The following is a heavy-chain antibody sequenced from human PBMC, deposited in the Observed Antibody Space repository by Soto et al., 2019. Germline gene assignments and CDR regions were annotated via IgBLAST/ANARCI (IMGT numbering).Heavy chain of an antibody. J-gene: IGHJ4*02. V-gene: IGHV3-23*01. Sequence: EVQLLESGGDLVQPGGSLRLSCVASEFTFSSYVMSWVRQAPGKGLEWVSGISGSGGSTYYTDSVKGRFTISRDNSKNTLYLQMNSLRAEDTAVYYCAKAMDTGWYYFDYWGQGTLVTVSS. CDR1: EFTFSSYV. CDR2: ISGSGGST. CDR3: AKAMDTGWYYFDY. D-gene: IGHD5-18*01.